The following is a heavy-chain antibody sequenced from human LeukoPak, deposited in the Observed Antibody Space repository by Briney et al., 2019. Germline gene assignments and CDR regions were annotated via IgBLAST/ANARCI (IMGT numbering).Heavy chain of an antibody. V-gene: IGHV3-21*01. Sequence: GGSLRLSCAASGFTFSSHSMNWVRQAPGEGLEWVSSISSSSSYIYYADSVKGRFTISRDNAKNSLYLQMNSLRAEDTAVYYCARGHMNYYDSSGYYGGPRDDYWGQGTLVTVSS. CDR1: GFTFSSHS. D-gene: IGHD3-22*01. CDR3: ARGHMNYYDSSGYYGGPRDDY. J-gene: IGHJ4*02. CDR2: ISSSSSYI.